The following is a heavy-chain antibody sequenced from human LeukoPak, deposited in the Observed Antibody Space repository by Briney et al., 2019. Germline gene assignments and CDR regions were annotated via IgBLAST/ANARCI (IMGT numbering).Heavy chain of an antibody. V-gene: IGHV1-2*02. J-gene: IGHJ4*02. Sequence: ASVKVSCKASGYTFTGYYMHWVRQAPGQGLEWMGWINPNSGGTNYAQKFQGRVTMTRDTSISTAYMELSRLRSDDTAVYYCAREEKPYSNGSQPDYWGREPWSPSPQ. D-gene: IGHD6-19*01. CDR3: AREEKPYSNGSQPDY. CDR1: GYTFTGYY. CDR2: INPNSGGT.